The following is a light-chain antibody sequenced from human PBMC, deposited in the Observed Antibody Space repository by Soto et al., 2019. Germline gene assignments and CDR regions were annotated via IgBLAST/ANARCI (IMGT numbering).Light chain of an antibody. J-gene: IGLJ2*01. CDR2: DVS. CDR3: SSYTSSSTLVV. CDR1: SSDVGGYNF. V-gene: IGLV2-14*01. Sequence: QSVLTQPASVSGSPGQSITIPCTGTSSDVGGYNFVSWYQQHPGKAPKLMIYDVSNRPSGVSNRFSGSKSGNTASLTISGLQPEDEADYYCSSYTSSSTLVVFGGGTKVTVL.